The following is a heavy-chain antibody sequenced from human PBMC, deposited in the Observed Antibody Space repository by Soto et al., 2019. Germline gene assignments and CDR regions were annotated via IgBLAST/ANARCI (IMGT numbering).Heavy chain of an antibody. J-gene: IGHJ5*02. CDR2: IYYSGST. CDR1: GDSLSSSIYY. V-gene: IGHV4-39*01. Sequence: QLHLQESGPGLVKPSETLSLTCTVSGDSLSSSIYYWGWIRQPPGKGLEWIGSIYYSGSTYYNPSLKSRVTISLDTSKNQFSLKLSSVTAADTAVYYCARRRGGGRWFDPWGQGTLVTVSS. D-gene: IGHD3-16*01. CDR3: ARRRGGGRWFDP.